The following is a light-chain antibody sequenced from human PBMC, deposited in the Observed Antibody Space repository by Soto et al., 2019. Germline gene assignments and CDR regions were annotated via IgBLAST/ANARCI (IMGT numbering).Light chain of an antibody. CDR1: PGISSH. V-gene: IGKV1-8*01. Sequence: AIRLTQSPSAFSASTGARVTITCRASPGISSHLAWYQVKPGKAPRLLIYTASYLESGVPSRFSGSESGTDFTLTISSLQSEDFAVYYCQQYFSYPLTFGGGTKVEIK. CDR2: TAS. J-gene: IGKJ4*01. CDR3: QQYFSYPLT.